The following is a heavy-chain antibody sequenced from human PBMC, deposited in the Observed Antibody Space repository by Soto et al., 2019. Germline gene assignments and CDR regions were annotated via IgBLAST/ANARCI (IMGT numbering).Heavy chain of an antibody. CDR2: ISLYSDGT. CDR3: ARVVPGAEDWFGP. CDR1: GYTFSNYG. Sequence: ASVKVSCKTSGYTFSNYGITWVRQAPGQPLEWLGWISLYSDGTNYAQKFQGRVSMTTDTSTTTAYMELRSLRSDDTAVYYSARVVPGAEDWFGPWGQGTLVTVSS. D-gene: IGHD2-2*01. J-gene: IGHJ5*02. V-gene: IGHV1-18*01.